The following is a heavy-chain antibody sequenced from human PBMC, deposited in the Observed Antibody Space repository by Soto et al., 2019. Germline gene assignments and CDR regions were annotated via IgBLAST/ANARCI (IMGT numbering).Heavy chain of an antibody. V-gene: IGHV4-59*01. Sequence: PSETLSLTCTVSGGSISSYYWSWIRQPPGKGLEWIGYIYYSGSTNYNPSLKSRVTISVDTSKNQFSLKLSSVTAADTAVYYCARDTRDYYYYNGMDVWGQGTTVTVSS. J-gene: IGHJ6*02. CDR1: GGSISSYY. CDR2: IYYSGST. CDR3: ARDTRDYYYYNGMDV.